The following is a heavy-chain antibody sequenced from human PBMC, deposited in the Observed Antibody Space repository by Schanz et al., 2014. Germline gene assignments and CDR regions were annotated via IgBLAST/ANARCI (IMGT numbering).Heavy chain of an antibody. CDR3: AQTRGTFMVPIDN. D-gene: IGHD3-3*02. J-gene: IGHJ4*02. CDR2: ISDDGSNH. CDR1: GFTFSSYG. Sequence: QVQLVESGGGVVQPGRSLRLSCAASGFTFSSYGMHWVRQAPGKGLEWVAVISDDGSNHYYPDSVKGRFTISRDNSKNTLYLQMNSLRVEDSGVYFCAQTRGTFMVPIDNWGQGVRVTVSS. V-gene: IGHV3-33*05.